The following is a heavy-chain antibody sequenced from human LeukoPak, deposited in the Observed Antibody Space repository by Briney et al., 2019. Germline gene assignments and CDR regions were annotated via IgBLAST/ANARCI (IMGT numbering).Heavy chain of an antibody. CDR3: TSGPGYGYGSGY. CDR2: IRSKAYGGTT. J-gene: IGHJ4*02. V-gene: IGHV3-49*04. Sequence: GGSLRLSCTASGFTFGDYAMSWVRQAPGKGLEWVGFIRSKAYGGTTEYAASVKGRFTISRDDSKSIAYLQMNSLKTEDTAVYYCTSGPGYGYGSGYWGQGTLVTVSS. D-gene: IGHD5-18*01. CDR1: GFTFGDYA.